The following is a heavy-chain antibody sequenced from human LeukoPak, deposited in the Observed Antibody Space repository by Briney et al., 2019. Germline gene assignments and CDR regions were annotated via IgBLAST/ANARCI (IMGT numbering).Heavy chain of an antibody. CDR2: INHSGST. CDR3: ASGSYYVFEY. J-gene: IGHJ4*02. Sequence: TSSETLSLTCAVYGGSFSGYYWSWIRQPPGKGLEWIGEINHSGSTNYNPSLKSRVTVSVDTSKNQFSLKMTSVTAADTAVYYCASGSYYVFEYWGQGTLVTVSS. D-gene: IGHD1-26*01. CDR1: GGSFSGYY. V-gene: IGHV4-34*01.